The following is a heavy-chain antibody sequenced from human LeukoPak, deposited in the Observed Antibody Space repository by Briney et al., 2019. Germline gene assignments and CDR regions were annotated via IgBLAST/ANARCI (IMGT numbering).Heavy chain of an antibody. D-gene: IGHD3-10*01. J-gene: IGHJ4*02. V-gene: IGHV4-59*08. CDR3: ARLVPGYGSGSYGYYFAY. CDR1: GGPISTYY. Sequence: NSSETLSLTCTVSGGPISTYYGSWIRHPPGKGREGLGYIYYSGSTNYNPSLKSRVTISVDTSKNQFSLKLSSVTAADTAVYSWARLVPGYGSGSYGYYFAYWGQGTLVTVSS. CDR2: IYYSGST.